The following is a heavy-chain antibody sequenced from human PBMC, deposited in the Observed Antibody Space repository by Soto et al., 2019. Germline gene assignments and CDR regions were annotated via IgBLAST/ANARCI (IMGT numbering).Heavy chain of an antibody. CDR1: GGSISSSNW. J-gene: IGHJ4*02. CDR2: IYHSGST. D-gene: IGHD6-13*01. CDR3: ARRKIAAAGSYYFDY. V-gene: IGHV4-4*02. Sequence: PSETLSFTCAVSGGSISSSNWWSWVRQPPGKGLEWIGEIYHSGSTNYNPSLKSRVTISVDKSKNQFSLKLSSVTAADTAVYYCARRKIAAAGSYYFDYWGQGTLVTVSS.